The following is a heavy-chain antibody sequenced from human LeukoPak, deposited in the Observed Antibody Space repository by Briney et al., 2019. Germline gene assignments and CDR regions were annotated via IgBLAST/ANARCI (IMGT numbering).Heavy chain of an antibody. Sequence: GASAKVSCKASGYTFTSYGISWVRQAPGQGLEWMGWISAYNGNTNYAQKLQGRITLTTDTSTSTAYMELRSLRSDDTAVYYCARAAWVVDAFDIWGQGTMVTVSS. V-gene: IGHV1-18*01. CDR1: GYTFTSYG. J-gene: IGHJ3*02. D-gene: IGHD2-2*01. CDR2: ISAYNGNT. CDR3: ARAAWVVDAFDI.